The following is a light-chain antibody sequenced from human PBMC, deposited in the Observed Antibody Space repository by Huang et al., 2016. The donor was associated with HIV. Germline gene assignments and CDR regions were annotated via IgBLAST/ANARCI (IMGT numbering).Light chain of an antibody. CDR1: QSVSNN. V-gene: IGKV3-15*01. Sequence: EIVMTQSPATLSVSPGERVTLSCRASQSVSNNLAWYQQKPGQAPRLLVYSASTRATGVPARFSGSGSGTDFTLTSTSLQSEHFAVYYCQQYDTWPITFGPGTRVDSK. J-gene: IGKJ3*01. CDR2: SAS. CDR3: QQYDTWPIT.